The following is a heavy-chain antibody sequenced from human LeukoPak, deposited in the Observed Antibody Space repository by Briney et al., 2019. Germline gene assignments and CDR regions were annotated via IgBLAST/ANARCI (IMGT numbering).Heavy chain of an antibody. CDR3: ARQGLDDILTGYYTPLYYYYYYYMDV. J-gene: IGHJ6*03. CDR1: GGSFSGYY. D-gene: IGHD3-9*01. V-gene: IGHV4-34*01. CDR2: INHSGST. Sequence: SEPLSLTCAVYGGSFSGYYWSWIRQPPGKGLEWIGEINHSGSTNYNPSLKSRVTISVDTSKNQFSLKLSSVTAADTAVYYCARQGLDDILTGYYTPLYYYYYYYMDVWGKGTTVTISS.